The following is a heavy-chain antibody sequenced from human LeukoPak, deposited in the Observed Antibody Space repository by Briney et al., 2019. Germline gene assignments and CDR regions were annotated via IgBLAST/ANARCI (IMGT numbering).Heavy chain of an antibody. V-gene: IGHV5-51*01. CDR3: ARHSSGSHLAGDDF. D-gene: IGHD3-10*01. Sequence: GESLKISCEGSGYNFSNCLIGWVRQMPGKGLEWMGIIYPGDSDTRYGPSFQGQVTISADKSISTAYLQWSSLKASDTAMYYCARHSSGSHLAGDDFWGQGTLVTVSS. J-gene: IGHJ4*02. CDR2: IYPGDSDT. CDR1: GYNFSNCL.